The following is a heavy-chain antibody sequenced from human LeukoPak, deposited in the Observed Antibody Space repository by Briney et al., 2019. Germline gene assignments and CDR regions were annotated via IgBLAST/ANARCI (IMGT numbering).Heavy chain of an antibody. CDR3: AKYATYYYDPRSDY. CDR2: ISGSGGST. V-gene: IGHV3-23*01. Sequence: PGGSLRLSCAASGFTFSSYAMSWVRQAPGKGLEWVSAISGSGGSTYYADSVKGRFTISRDNSKSTLYLQMNSLRAEDTAVYYCAKYATYYYDPRSDYWGQGTLVTVSS. CDR1: GFTFSSYA. D-gene: IGHD3-22*01. J-gene: IGHJ4*02.